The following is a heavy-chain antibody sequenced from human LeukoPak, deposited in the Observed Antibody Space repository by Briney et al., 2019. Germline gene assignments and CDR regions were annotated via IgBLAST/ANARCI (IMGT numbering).Heavy chain of an antibody. V-gene: IGHV4-4*07. Sequence: RTSETLSLTCTVSGGSISPYYWSWIRQPAGKGLEWIGHIYNSGSTNYNPSLKGRVTMSVATSKNQFSLHLSSVTAADTAVYYCARSAFLVTAPGLYYFDYWGQGTLVAVSS. CDR3: ARSAFLVTAPGLYYFDY. CDR1: GGSISPYY. J-gene: IGHJ4*02. CDR2: IYNSGST. D-gene: IGHD6-13*01.